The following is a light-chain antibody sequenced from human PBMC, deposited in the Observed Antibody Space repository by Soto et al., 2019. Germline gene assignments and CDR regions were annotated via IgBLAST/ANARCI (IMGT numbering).Light chain of an antibody. V-gene: IGKV3-11*01. J-gene: IGKJ5*01. CDR2: GAS. CDR3: QQPRNWPAIT. CDR1: QSVDRNY. Sequence: STWESATLSCRAIQSVDRNYLACDQQKPGQAPRMLIYGASNRLNCILDGFSGSGSETNFTLTIISLVPEDYAVDYCQQPRNWPAITFGQGTRLEIK.